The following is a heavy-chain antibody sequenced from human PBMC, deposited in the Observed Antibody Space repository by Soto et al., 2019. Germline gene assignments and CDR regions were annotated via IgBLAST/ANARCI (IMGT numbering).Heavy chain of an antibody. CDR1: GFTFSSYE. CDR2: IGSSGNTI. J-gene: IGHJ3*02. V-gene: IGHV3-48*03. CDR3: GKGNSKWGTGDAFDI. D-gene: IGHD7-27*01. Sequence: GGSLRLSCAASGFTFSSYEMNWVRQAPGKGLEWVSYIGSSGNTIYYAGSAKGRFTISRDNSKNTLFLQMTSLRAEDTAVYYCGKGNSKWGTGDAFDIWGQGTMVTVSS.